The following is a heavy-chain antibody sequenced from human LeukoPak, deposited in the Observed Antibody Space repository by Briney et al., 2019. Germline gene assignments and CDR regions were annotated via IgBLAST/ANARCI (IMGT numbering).Heavy chain of an antibody. Sequence: SETLSLTCTVSGGSISGHFWSWIRQPPGKGLEWIGFVSYSGDTNYSPSFNGRVTISLDTSKSQFSLNLNSVTAADTAVYFCARGGASPRYFGYWGQGTLVTVSS. CDR3: ARGGASPRYFGY. CDR2: VSYSGDT. V-gene: IGHV4-59*11. J-gene: IGHJ4*02. CDR1: GGSISGHF. D-gene: IGHD1-26*01.